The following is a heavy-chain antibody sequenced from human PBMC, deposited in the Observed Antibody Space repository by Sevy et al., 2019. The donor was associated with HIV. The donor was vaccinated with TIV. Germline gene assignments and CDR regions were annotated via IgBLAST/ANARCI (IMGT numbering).Heavy chain of an antibody. CDR1: GFTFSSYE. Sequence: GESLKISCAASGFTFSSYEMNWVRQAPGKGLEWVSYISSSGSTIYCAASVKGRFTISRDNAKNSLYLQMNSLRAEDTAVYYCARDGYCSSTSCYTRAGHYYYGMDVWGQGTTVTVSS. J-gene: IGHJ6*02. CDR3: ARDGYCSSTSCYTRAGHYYYGMDV. V-gene: IGHV3-48*03. D-gene: IGHD2-2*02. CDR2: ISSSGSTI.